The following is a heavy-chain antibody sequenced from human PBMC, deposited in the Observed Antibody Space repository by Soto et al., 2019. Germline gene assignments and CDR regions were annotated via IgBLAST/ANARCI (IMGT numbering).Heavy chain of an antibody. Sequence: QVQLVESGGGVVQPGRSLRLSCAASGFTFSNYGMHWVRQAPGKGLEWVAIISYDGDNEYYADSVRGRFTISRDNSKNKLYLQTSSLRQEDTAVYYCAKDGGPVYCNSPGCSAKHFDYWGQGTLVTVSS. V-gene: IGHV3-30*18. CDR1: GFTFSNYG. D-gene: IGHD2-2*01. CDR2: ISYDGDNE. CDR3: AKDGGPVYCNSPGCSAKHFDY. J-gene: IGHJ4*02.